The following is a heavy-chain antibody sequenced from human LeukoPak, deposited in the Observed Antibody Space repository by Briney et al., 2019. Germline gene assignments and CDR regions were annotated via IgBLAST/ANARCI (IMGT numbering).Heavy chain of an antibody. CDR1: GFTFDDFA. V-gene: IGHV3-9*01. Sequence: GGSLRLSCAASGFTFDDFAIHWVRPAPGKGLGGGSGISLNSSSIGYADSGKGRFTISRDNSKNYVYLEMNRLRAEDTARYYCAKAGRYCSSTRCYGVSSYYYYGMDVWGRGTRVTVSS. D-gene: IGHD2-2*01. J-gene: IGHJ6*02. CDR2: ISLNSSSI. CDR3: AKAGRYCSSTRCYGVSSYYYYGMDV.